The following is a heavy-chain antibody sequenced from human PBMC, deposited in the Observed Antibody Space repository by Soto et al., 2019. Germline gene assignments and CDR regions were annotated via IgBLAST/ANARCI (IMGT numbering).Heavy chain of an antibody. CDR1: VGSFSGYY. J-gene: IGHJ4*02. D-gene: IGHD3-3*01. CDR3: ARVPYYDFWSGPLPYFDY. CDR2: INHSGST. V-gene: IGHV4-34*01. Sequence: SETLSLTCAVYVGSFSGYYWSWIRQPPGKGLEWIGEINHSGSTNYNPSLKSRVTISVDTSKNQFSLKLSSVTAADTAVYYCARVPYYDFWSGPLPYFDYWGQGTLVTVSS.